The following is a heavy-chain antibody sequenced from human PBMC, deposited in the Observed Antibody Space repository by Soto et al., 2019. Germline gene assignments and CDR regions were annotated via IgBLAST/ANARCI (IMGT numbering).Heavy chain of an antibody. CDR3: ARHTKDYDYIWGSYPHFDY. J-gene: IGHJ4*02. Sequence: ASVKVSCKASGYTFTSYGISWVRQAPGQGLEWMGWISAYNGNTNYAQKLQGRVTMTTDTSTSTAYMELRSLRSDDTAVYYCARHTKDYDYIWGSYPHFDYWGQGTLVTVSS. CDR1: GYTFTSYG. D-gene: IGHD3-16*02. V-gene: IGHV1-18*01. CDR2: ISAYNGNT.